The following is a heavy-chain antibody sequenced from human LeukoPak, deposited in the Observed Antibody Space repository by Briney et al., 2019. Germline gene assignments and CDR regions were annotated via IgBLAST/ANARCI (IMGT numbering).Heavy chain of an antibody. CDR3: ARERSIVATFAY. J-gene: IGHJ4*02. CDR2: IWYDGSNK. CDR1: GFTFSSYG. V-gene: IGHV3-33*01. D-gene: IGHD5-12*01. Sequence: GGSLRLSCAASGFTFSSYGMHWVRQAPGKGLEWVAVIWYDGSNKYYADSVKGRFTISRDNSKNTLYLQMNSLRAEDTAVYYCARERSIVATFAYWGQGTLVTVSS.